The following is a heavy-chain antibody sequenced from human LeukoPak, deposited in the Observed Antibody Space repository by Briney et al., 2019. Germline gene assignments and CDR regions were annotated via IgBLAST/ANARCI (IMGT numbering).Heavy chain of an antibody. J-gene: IGHJ5*02. CDR2: IYYSGST. V-gene: IGHV4-39*07. Sequence: SETLSLTCTVSGGSISSSSYYWGWIRQPPGKGLEWIGSIYYSGSTYYNPSLKSRVTMSVDTSKNQFSLKLSSVTAADTAVYYCAKDGVVVVVAHLRFDPWGQGTLVTVSS. D-gene: IGHD2-15*01. CDR1: GGSISSSSYY. CDR3: AKDGVVVVVAHLRFDP.